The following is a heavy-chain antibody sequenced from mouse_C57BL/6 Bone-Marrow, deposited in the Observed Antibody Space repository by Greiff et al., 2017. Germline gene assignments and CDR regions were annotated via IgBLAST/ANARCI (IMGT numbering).Heavy chain of an antibody. V-gene: IGHV5-4*03. CDR3: ANLLFAY. J-gene: IGHJ3*01. CDR1: GFTFSSYA. Sequence: EVKLMESGGGLVKPGGSLKLSCAASGFTFSSYAMSWVRQTPEKRLEWVATISDGGSYTYYPDNVKGRFTISRDNAKNNLYLQLSHLKSEDTAVYYCANLLFAYWGQGTLVTVSA. CDR2: ISDGGSYT.